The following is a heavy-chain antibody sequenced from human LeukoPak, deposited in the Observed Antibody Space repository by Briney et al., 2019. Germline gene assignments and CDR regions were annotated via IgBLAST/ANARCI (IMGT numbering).Heavy chain of an antibody. D-gene: IGHD2-2*01. CDR2: ISYDGSNK. CDR3: ARDQGYCSSTSCSNPLDY. Sequence: GGSLRLSCAASGFTFSSYAMHWVRQAPGKGLEWVAVISYDGSNKYYADSVKGRFTISRDNSKNTLYLQMNSLRAEDTAVYYCARDQGYCSSTSCSNPLDYWGQGTLVTVSS. V-gene: IGHV3-30-3*01. CDR1: GFTFSSYA. J-gene: IGHJ4*02.